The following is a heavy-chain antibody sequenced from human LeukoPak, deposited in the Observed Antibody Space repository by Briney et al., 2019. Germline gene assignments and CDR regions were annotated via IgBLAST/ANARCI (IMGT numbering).Heavy chain of an antibody. D-gene: IGHD4-17*01. CDR1: GFTFSSYD. Sequence: GGSLRLSCAASGFTFSSYDMHWVRQATGKGLEWVPAIGTAGDTYYPGSVKGRFTISRENAKNSLYLQMNSLRAGDTAVYYCARASSTDLAFDIWGQGTMVTVSS. J-gene: IGHJ3*02. CDR3: ARASSTDLAFDI. V-gene: IGHV3-13*01. CDR2: IGTAGDT.